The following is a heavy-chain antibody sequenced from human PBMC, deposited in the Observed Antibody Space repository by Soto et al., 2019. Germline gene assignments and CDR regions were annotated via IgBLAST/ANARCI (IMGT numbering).Heavy chain of an antibody. CDR2: ITGNAANT. V-gene: IGHV3-23*01. CDR1: RFTFGGYA. Sequence: GGSLRLSCSASRFTFGGYAMSWVRQAPGKGLAWVSGITGNAANTVYADSGKGRFTISRDNSKNALYLQLNSLRAEDTAVYFCLKAARDCGGDCYSSYFDSWGQGALVPVSS. J-gene: IGHJ4*02. CDR3: LKAARDCGGDCYSSYFDS. D-gene: IGHD2-21*02.